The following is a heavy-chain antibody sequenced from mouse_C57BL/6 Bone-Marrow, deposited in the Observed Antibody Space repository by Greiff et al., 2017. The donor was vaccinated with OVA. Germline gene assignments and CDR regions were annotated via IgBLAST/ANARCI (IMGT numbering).Heavy chain of an antibody. V-gene: IGHV5-9-1*02. Sequence: EVQLVESGEGLVKPGGSLKLSCAASGFTFSSYAMSWVRQTPEKRLEWVAYISSGGDYIYYADTMKGRFTISRDNARNTLYLQLSSLKSEDTAMYYCTRDAYDYDVAMDYWGQGTSVTVSS. CDR1: GFTFSSYA. D-gene: IGHD2-4*01. CDR2: ISSGGDYI. J-gene: IGHJ4*01. CDR3: TRDAYDYDVAMDY.